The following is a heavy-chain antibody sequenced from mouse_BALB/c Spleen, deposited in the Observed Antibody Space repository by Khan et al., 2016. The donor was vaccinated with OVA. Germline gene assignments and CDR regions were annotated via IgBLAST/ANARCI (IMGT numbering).Heavy chain of an antibody. V-gene: IGHV3-8*02. CDR3: ARYDYDYDGAFAY. CDR2: ISYSGST. CDR1: GDSITSGY. Sequence: VQLKESGPSLVKPSQTLSLTCSVTGDSITSGYWNWIRKFPGNKLEYMGYISYSGSTYYNPSLNSRISITRDTSKNQYYLQLNSVTTEDTATYSCARYDYDYDGAFAYWGQGTLVTVSA. D-gene: IGHD2-4*01. J-gene: IGHJ3*01.